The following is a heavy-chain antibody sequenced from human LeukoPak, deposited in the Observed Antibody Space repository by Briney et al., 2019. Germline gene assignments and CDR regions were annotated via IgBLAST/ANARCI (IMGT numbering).Heavy chain of an antibody. D-gene: IGHD2-15*01. V-gene: IGHV4-34*01. CDR2: INHSGVV. Sequence: PSESLSLTCAVYGGSFSVYYRHWIRQPPGKGLEWIGEINHSGVVNYNPSLKSRVTISEDTSKNHFSLKLSSVTAADTAVYYCAFDSSGSGYWGQGTLVTVSS. J-gene: IGHJ4*02. CDR3: AFDSSGSGY. CDR1: GGSFSVYY.